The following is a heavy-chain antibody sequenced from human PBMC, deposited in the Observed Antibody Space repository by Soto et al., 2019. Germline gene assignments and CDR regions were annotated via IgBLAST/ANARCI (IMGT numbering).Heavy chain of an antibody. D-gene: IGHD6-19*01. CDR3: AKDIAGAVARTIVDP. V-gene: IGHV3-9*01. Sequence: GGSLRLSCTASGLTVSNNSMHWVRQAPGRGLEWVSGISWNSGTIGYADSVKGRFTISRDNAKNSLYLQMNSLRVEDTVLYYCAKDIAGAVARTIVDPWGRGT. J-gene: IGHJ5*02. CDR1: GLTVSNNS. CDR2: ISWNSGTI.